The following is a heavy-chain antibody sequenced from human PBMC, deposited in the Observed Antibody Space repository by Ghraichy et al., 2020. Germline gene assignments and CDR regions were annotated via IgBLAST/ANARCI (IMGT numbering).Heavy chain of an antibody. J-gene: IGHJ6*02. Sequence: GSLRLSCAASGFTLNSYEMNWVRQAPGKGPEWVSYISSRGNIYYADSVKGRFTISRDNAKNSLFLQMNSLRAEDTAVYYCAREMPGFIIWDVWGQGTTVTVSS. V-gene: IGHV3-48*03. CDR1: GFTLNSYE. CDR2: ISSRGNI. CDR3: AREMPGFIIWDV. D-gene: IGHD3-3*02.